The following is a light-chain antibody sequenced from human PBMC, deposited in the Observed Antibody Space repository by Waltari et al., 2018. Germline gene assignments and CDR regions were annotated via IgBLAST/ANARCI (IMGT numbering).Light chain of an antibody. V-gene: IGLV2-8*01. CDR3: SSYAGRDNWL. CDR2: EVS. J-gene: IGLJ2*01. Sequence: QSALTQLPSAYGSPGQAVTLSCSGTNTDLTTYNYVSWYQHHPGRAPKHLFYEVSKRPSGVPERCSGSKSGNTPSLTVYGLQTEDEAVYYCSSYAGRDNWLFGGGTKLTVL. CDR1: NTDLTTYNY.